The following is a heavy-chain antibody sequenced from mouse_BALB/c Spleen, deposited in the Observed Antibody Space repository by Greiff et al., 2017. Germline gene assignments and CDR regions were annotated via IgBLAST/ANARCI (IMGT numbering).Heavy chain of an antibody. V-gene: IGHV1-54*01. CDR2: INPGSGGT. D-gene: IGHD2-4*01. CDR1: GYAFTNYL. J-gene: IGHJ3*01. Sequence: VQLQQSGAELVRPGTSVKVSCKASGYAFTNYLIEWVKQRPGQGLEWIGVINPGSGGTKYNEKFKGKATLTSDKSSSTAYMELSSLTSEDSAVYYCARYDYDGFAYWGQGTLVTVSA. CDR3: ARYDYDGFAY.